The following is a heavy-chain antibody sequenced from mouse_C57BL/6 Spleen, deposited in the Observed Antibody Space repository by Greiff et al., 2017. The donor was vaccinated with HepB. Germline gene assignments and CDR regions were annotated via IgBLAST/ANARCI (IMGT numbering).Heavy chain of an antibody. J-gene: IGHJ2*01. CDR2: IDPSDSET. CDR1: GYTFTSYW. V-gene: IGHV1-52*01. D-gene: IGHD1-1*01. Sequence: QVQLQQPGAELVRPGSSVKLSCKASGYTFTSYWMHWVKQRPIQGLECIGNIDPSDSETHYNQKFKDKATLTVDKSSSTAYMQLSSLTSEDSAVYYCARLMNYGDYWGQGNTLTVSS. CDR3: ARLMNYGDY.